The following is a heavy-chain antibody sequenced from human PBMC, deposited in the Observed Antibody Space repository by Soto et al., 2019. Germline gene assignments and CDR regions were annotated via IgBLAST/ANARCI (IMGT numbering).Heavy chain of an antibody. CDR2: IHYSGIT. CDR3: ARDKGGKRHYDILTFYPTNWFDP. V-gene: IGHV4-30-4*01. D-gene: IGHD3-9*01. Sequence: SETLSLTCTVSGGSISSDDYYWSWIRQPPGKGLEWIGYIHYSGITYYNTSLKSRLTISVDTSKNQFSLRQSSVTAADTAVYYCARDKGGKRHYDILTFYPTNWFDPWGQGTLVTVSS. J-gene: IGHJ5*02. CDR1: GGSISSDDYY.